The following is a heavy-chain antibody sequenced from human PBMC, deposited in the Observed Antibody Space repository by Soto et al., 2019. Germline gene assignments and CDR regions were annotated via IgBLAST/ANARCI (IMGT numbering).Heavy chain of an antibody. Sequence: GGSLRLSCSASGFTFSSYAMHWVRQAPGKGLEYVSAISSNGGSTYYADSVKGRFTISRDNSKNTLYLQMSSLRAEDTAVYYCVKAETHCDGDCYLYGMDVWGQGTTVTVS. CDR3: VKAETHCDGDCYLYGMDV. CDR2: ISSNGGST. V-gene: IGHV3-64D*08. CDR1: GFTFSSYA. D-gene: IGHD2-21*02. J-gene: IGHJ6*02.